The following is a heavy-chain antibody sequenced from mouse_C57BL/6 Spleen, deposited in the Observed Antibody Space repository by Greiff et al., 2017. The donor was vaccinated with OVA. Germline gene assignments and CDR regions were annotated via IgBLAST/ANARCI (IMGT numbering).Heavy chain of an antibody. CDR3: ARSLYYGSSHYAMDY. D-gene: IGHD1-1*01. Sequence: VQLQQPGAELVKPGASVKMSCKASGYTFTSYWITWVKQRPGQGLEWIGDIYPGSGSTNYNEKFKSKATLTVDTSSSTAYMQLSSLTSEDSAVYYCARSLYYGSSHYAMDYWGQGTSVTVSS. J-gene: IGHJ4*01. CDR1: GYTFTSYW. CDR2: IYPGSGST. V-gene: IGHV1-55*01.